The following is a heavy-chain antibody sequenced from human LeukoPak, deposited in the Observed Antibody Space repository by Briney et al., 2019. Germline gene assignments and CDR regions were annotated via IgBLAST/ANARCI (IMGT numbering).Heavy chain of an antibody. CDR1: GFTFSSYS. Sequence: AGSLRLSCAASGFTFSSYSMNWVRQAPGKGLEWVSSISSSSSYIYYADSVKGRFTISRDNAKNSLYLQMNSLRAEDTAVYYCARGYSSGWPPDCWGQGTLVTVSS. J-gene: IGHJ4*02. V-gene: IGHV3-21*01. CDR3: ARGYSSGWPPDC. CDR2: ISSSSSYI. D-gene: IGHD6-19*01.